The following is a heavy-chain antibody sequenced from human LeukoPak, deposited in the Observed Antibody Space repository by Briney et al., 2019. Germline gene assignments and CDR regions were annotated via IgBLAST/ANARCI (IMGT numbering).Heavy chain of an antibody. J-gene: IGHJ3*02. CDR1: GGSISSYY. CDR2: IYYSGST. D-gene: IGHD2-15*01. CDR3: ARGGGSAFDI. Sequence: SETLSLTCIVSGGSISSYYWSWIRQPPGKGLEWIGYIYYSGSTSYNPSLRSRVTTSVDTSKNQFSLKLSSVTAADTAVYYCARGGGSAFDIWGQGTMVTVSS. V-gene: IGHV4-59*01.